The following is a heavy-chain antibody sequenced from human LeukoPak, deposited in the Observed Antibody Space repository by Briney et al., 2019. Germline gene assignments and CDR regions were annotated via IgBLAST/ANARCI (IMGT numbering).Heavy chain of an antibody. Sequence: PGGSLRLSCAASGFTFSSYSMSWVRQAPGKGLYWVSSISSSSSYIYYAGSVKGRFTISRDNAKNSLYLKMHSLRAEDRAVYYCARGPPYSSSSVFFDYWGQGTLVTVSS. CDR3: ARGPPYSSSSVFFDY. V-gene: IGHV3-21*01. CDR2: ISSSSSYI. D-gene: IGHD6-6*01. J-gene: IGHJ4*02. CDR1: GFTFSSYS.